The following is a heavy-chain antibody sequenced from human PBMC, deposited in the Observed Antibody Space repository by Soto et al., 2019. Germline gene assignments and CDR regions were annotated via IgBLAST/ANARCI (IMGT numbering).Heavy chain of an antibody. CDR3: ARGYYYGSGSYYNLENAFDI. J-gene: IGHJ3*02. D-gene: IGHD3-10*01. Sequence: SETLSLTCTVSGGSISSYYWSWIRQPPGKGLEWIGYIYYSGSTNYNPSLKSRVTISVDTSKNQFSLKLSSVTAADTAVYYCARGYYYGSGSYYNLENAFDIWGRGTMVTVSS. CDR2: IYYSGST. CDR1: GGSISSYY. V-gene: IGHV4-59*01.